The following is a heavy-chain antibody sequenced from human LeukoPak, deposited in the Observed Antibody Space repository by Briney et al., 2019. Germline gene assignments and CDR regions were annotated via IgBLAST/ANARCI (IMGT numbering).Heavy chain of an antibody. CDR2: ISSSSSYI. V-gene: IGHV3-21*01. CDR3: ARAPPITMIVVAPPFFDY. CDR1: GSTFSSYS. D-gene: IGHD3-22*01. Sequence: GGSLRLSCAASGSTFSSYSMNWVRQAPGKGLEWVSSISSSSSYIYYADSVKGRFTISRDNAKNSLYLQMNSLRAEDTAVYYCARAPPITMIVVAPPFFDYWGQGTLVTVSS. J-gene: IGHJ4*02.